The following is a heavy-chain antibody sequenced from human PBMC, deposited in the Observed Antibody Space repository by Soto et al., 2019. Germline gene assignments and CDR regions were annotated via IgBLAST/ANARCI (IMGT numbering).Heavy chain of an antibody. Sequence: PGESLKISCQGSGYTFTNYWIVWLRQLPGKGLEWMGIIYPRDSHTTYSPSFQGQVTISDDKSLNSAFLQWSSLKASDTATYYCARFAATSGINAFDVWGPGTMVTVSS. CDR1: GYTFTNYW. CDR2: IYPRDSHT. D-gene: IGHD1-1*01. J-gene: IGHJ3*01. V-gene: IGHV5-51*01. CDR3: ARFAATSGINAFDV.